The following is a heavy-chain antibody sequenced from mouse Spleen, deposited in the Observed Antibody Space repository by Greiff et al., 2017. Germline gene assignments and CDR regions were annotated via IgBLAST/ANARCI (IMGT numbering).Heavy chain of an antibody. CDR3: AREGYRYAVDY. D-gene: IGHD2-14*01. CDR1: GYTFTDYN. J-gene: IGHJ2*01. V-gene: IGHV1-22*01. CDR2: INPNNGGT. Sequence: EVKLVESGPELVKPGASVKMSCKASGYTFTDYNMHWVKQSHGKSLEWIGYINPNNGGTSYNQKFKGKATLTVNKSSSTAYMELRSLTSEDSAVYYCAREGYRYAVDYWGQGTTLTVSS.